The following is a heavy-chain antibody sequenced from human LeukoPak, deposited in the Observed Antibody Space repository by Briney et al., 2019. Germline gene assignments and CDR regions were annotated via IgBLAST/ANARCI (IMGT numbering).Heavy chain of an antibody. CDR2: INPDSGGT. J-gene: IGHJ6*03. Sequence: ASVKVSCKASVYTFTAYYIHWVRQAPGQGLEWMGWINPDSGGTSSAQRFQGRVTMTRDTSISTAYMELSRLRSDDTAVYYCARADPYYYYYYYMDVWGKGTTVTISS. CDR3: ARADPYYYYYYYMDV. V-gene: IGHV1-2*02. CDR1: VYTFTAYY.